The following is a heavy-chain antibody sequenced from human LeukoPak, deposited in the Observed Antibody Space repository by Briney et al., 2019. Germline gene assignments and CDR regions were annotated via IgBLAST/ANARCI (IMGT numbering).Heavy chain of an antibody. CDR2: INSDGSST. D-gene: IGHD2-15*01. CDR1: AFTVSSYW. J-gene: IGHJ4*02. CDR3: ARVRSGGCGDY. V-gene: IGHV3-74*01. Sequence: GRSLRLSWAAVAFTVSSYWVGWGRQLPRMGLGWVSRINSDGSSTNYADSVKGRFTISRDNAKNTLYLQMNSLRAEDTAVYYCARVRSGGCGDYWGQGALVTVSS.